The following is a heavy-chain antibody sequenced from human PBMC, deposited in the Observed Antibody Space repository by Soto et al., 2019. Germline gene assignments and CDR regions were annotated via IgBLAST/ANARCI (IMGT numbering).Heavy chain of an antibody. CDR2: IYTSGST. D-gene: IGHD2-15*01. V-gene: IGHV4-4*07. Sequence: LSLTCTVSGGSISSYYWSWIRQPAGKGLEWIGRIYTSGSTNYNPSLKSRVTMSVDTSKNQFSLKLSSVTAADTAVYYCARDQFCSGGSCFEHYYYYGMDVWGQGTTVTVSS. J-gene: IGHJ6*02. CDR3: ARDQFCSGGSCFEHYYYYGMDV. CDR1: GGSISSYY.